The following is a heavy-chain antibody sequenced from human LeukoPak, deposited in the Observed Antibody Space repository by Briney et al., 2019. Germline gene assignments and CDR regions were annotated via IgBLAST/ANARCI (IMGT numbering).Heavy chain of an antibody. CDR2: IYHSGST. D-gene: IGHD6-6*01. CDR1: GYSISSGYY. J-gene: IGHJ4*02. CDR3: ARDGMGWGSSSEY. Sequence: SETLSLTCTVFGYSISSGYYWGWIRQPPGKGLEWIGSIYHSGSTYYNPSLKSRVTISVDTSKNQFSLKLSSVTAADTAVYYCARDGMGWGSSSEYWGQGTLVTVSS. V-gene: IGHV4-38-2*02.